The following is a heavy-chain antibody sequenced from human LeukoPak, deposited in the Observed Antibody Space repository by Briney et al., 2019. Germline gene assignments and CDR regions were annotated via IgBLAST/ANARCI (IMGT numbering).Heavy chain of an antibody. CDR3: AKDPIYCSSTSCDNY. CDR2: ISGSGGST. J-gene: IGHJ4*02. D-gene: IGHD2-2*01. V-gene: IGHV3-23*01. CDR1: GFTFSSYA. Sequence: PGGSLRLSCAASGFTFSSYAMSWVRQAPGKGLEWVSAISGSGGSTYYADSVKGRFTISRGNSKNTLYLQMNSLRAEDTAVYYCAKDPIYCSSTSCDNYWGQGTLVTVSS.